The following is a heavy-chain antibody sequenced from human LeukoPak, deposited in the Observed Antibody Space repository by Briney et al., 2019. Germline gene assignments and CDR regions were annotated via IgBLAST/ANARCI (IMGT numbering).Heavy chain of an antibody. CDR2: ISWDATTT. J-gene: IGHJ4*02. CDR1: GFTFVDYT. D-gene: IGHD3-9*01. CDR3: SKGHYDVLTGYLFDY. V-gene: IGHV3-43*01. Sequence: AGRSLRLSYVASGFTFVDYTMHSISQDPGKGMEWVSLISWDATTTYYADSVKGRFTISRDNSKNSLYLQMDSLRTEDTAFYYCSKGHYDVLTGYLFDYWGQGTLVTVSP.